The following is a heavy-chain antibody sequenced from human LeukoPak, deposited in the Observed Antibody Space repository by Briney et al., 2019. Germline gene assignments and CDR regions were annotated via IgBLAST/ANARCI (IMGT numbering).Heavy chain of an antibody. CDR1: GYTFTTYW. CDR2: IYPGDSDT. CDR3: ARLGSGTWKDAFDI. V-gene: IGHV5-51*01. Sequence: GESLKISCKGSGYTFTTYWIGWVRQMPGKGLEWMGIIYPGDSDTRYNTSVQGQVSISADKSISTAYLQWSSLKASDTAMYYCARLGSGTWKDAFDIWGQGTMVTVSS. J-gene: IGHJ3*02. D-gene: IGHD1-1*01.